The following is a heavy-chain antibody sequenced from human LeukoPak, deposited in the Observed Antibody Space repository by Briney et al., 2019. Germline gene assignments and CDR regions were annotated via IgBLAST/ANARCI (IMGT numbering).Heavy chain of an antibody. CDR3: ARGGAVRYFDWLSYMSFSPLDH. Sequence: GASVKVSCKASGGTFSSCAMNWVRQAPGQGLEWMGWINTNTGNPTYAQGFTGRFVFSLDTSVSTAYLQISSLKAEDTAVYYCARGGAVRYFDWLSYMSFSPLDHWGQGTLVTVSS. CDR1: GGTFSSCA. J-gene: IGHJ4*02. V-gene: IGHV7-4-1*02. D-gene: IGHD3-9*01. CDR2: INTNTGNP.